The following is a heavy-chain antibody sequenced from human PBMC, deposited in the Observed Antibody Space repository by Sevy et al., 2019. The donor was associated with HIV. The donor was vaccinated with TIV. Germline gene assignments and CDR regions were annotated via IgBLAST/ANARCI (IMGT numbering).Heavy chain of an antibody. CDR1: GFIFSSYA. J-gene: IGHJ4*02. D-gene: IGHD1-1*01. V-gene: IGHV3-30*01. CDR3: GRERRIQHFAN. Sequence: GGSLRLSCAASGFIFSSYAMHWVRQTPGKGLEWVAVISYDGSNKYYADSVKGRFTISRDNSKNTLYRQMNSLRAEDTAVFYCGRERRIQHFANWGQGTLLTVSA. CDR2: ISYDGSNK.